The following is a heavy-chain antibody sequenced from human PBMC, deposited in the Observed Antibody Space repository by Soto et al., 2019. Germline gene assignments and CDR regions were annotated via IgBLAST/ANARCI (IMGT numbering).Heavy chain of an antibody. CDR3: ARSMFYSDDTYHSPFEY. CDR2: FYYTGSI. J-gene: IGHJ4*02. V-gene: IGHV4-61*01. D-gene: IGHD3-22*01. CDR1: GGSVSSGNYY. Sequence: QVQLQESGPGLVKPSETLSLTCTVSGGSVSSGNYYWSWIRQPPGKGLEWIGYFYYTGSISYNPSLKSQVTIFIDASKNQFSLRLSSVTAADTAVYYCARSMFYSDDTYHSPFEYWGQGTLVTASS.